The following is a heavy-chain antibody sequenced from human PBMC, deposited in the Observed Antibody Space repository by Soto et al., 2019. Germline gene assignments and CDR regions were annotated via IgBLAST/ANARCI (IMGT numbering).Heavy chain of an antibody. Sequence: QVQLVQSGGEVKKPGASVKVSCKASGYSFTSYGICWVRQAPGRGLEWMGWISVYNGKTNYAQKLQGRVTMTTDTSAGTAYVGLRNLGYDDTAVYYCARVCYIGGWTACDSWGQGTVVTVSS. D-gene: IGHD6-19*01. CDR2: ISVYNGKT. CDR3: ARVCYIGGWTACDS. J-gene: IGHJ4*02. V-gene: IGHV1-18*01. CDR1: GYSFTSYG.